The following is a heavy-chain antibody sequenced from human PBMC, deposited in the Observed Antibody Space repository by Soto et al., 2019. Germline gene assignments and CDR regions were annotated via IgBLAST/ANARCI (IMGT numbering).Heavy chain of an antibody. V-gene: IGHV1-2*02. D-gene: IGHD3-10*01. J-gene: IGHJ4*02. CDR1: GYTFTDNY. CDR3: ARAYSGSGSPKF. Sequence: QVQLVQSGAEVKKPGASVKVSCKASGYTFTDNYLHWVRQAPGQGLEWMGWINPKSGGTDFAQKFQGRVTMTRDTAITTAYMELSRLRSDDTAVYYCARAYSGSGSPKFWCQGTLVTVSS. CDR2: INPKSGGT.